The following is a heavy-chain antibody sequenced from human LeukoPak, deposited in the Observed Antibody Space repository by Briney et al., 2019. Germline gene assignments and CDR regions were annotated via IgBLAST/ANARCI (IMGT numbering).Heavy chain of an antibody. CDR1: GGSFSGYY. Sequence: PSETLSLTCAVYGGSFSGYYWSWIRQPSGKGLEWIGEINHSGSTNYNPSLKGRVTISVDTSKNQFSLKLSSVTAADTAVYYCARGLYYFDYWGQGTLVTVSS. CDR3: ARGLYYFDY. V-gene: IGHV4-34*01. CDR2: INHSGST. J-gene: IGHJ4*02.